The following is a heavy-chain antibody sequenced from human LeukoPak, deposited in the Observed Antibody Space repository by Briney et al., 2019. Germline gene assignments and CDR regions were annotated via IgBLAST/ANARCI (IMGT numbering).Heavy chain of an antibody. CDR1: GGSFSGYY. V-gene: IGHV4-34*01. Sequence: SETLSLTCAVYGGSFSGYYWSWIRQPPGKGLEWIGEINHSGGTNYNPSLKSRVTISVDTSKNQFSLKLSSVTAADTAVYYCARHNPEQWLVRRYYYYGMDVWGQGTTVTVSS. J-gene: IGHJ6*02. CDR2: INHSGGT. CDR3: ARHNPEQWLVRRYYYYGMDV. D-gene: IGHD6-19*01.